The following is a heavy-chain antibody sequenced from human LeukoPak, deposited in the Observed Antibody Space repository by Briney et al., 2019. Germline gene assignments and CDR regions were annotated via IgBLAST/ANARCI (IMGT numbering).Heavy chain of an antibody. CDR1: GFTFSSYS. CDR3: ARDPMVRGGFFDY. D-gene: IGHD3-10*01. Sequence: GGSLRLSCAASGFTFSSYSMNWVRQAPGKGLEWVSSISSSSSYVYYADSVKGRFTISRDNAKNSLYLQMNSLRAEDTAVYYCARDPMVRGGFFDYWGQGTLVTVSS. CDR2: ISSSSSYV. V-gene: IGHV3-21*01. J-gene: IGHJ4*02.